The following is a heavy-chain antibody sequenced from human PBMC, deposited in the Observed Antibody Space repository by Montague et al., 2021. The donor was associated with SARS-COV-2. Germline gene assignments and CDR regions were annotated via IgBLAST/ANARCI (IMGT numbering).Heavy chain of an antibody. V-gene: IGHV4-61*01. CDR3: ARVSLAAAATRSDY. Sequence: SETLSLTCTVSGGSVSSGCYYWSWMPQPPGKGLNWIGYIYYSRSTNSNPSLKSRVTISLDTSKNQFSLKLTSVTAADTAVYYCARVSLAAAATRSDYWGQGTLVTVSS. CDR2: IYYSRST. CDR1: GGSVSSGCYY. D-gene: IGHD6-13*01. J-gene: IGHJ4*02.